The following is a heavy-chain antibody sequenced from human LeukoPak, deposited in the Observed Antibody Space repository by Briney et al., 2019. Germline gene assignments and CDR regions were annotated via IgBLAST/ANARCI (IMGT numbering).Heavy chain of an antibody. D-gene: IGHD2-15*01. CDR3: ARGGSYCSGGSYYSLAFDI. CDR2: IIPIFGTA. J-gene: IGHJ3*02. V-gene: IGHV1-69*13. Sequence: SVKVSCKASGGTFSSYAISWVRQAPGQGLEWMGGIIPIFGTANYAQKFQGRVTITADESTSTAYMELSSLRSEDTAVYYCARGGSYCSGGSYYSLAFDIWGQGTMVTVSS. CDR1: GGTFSSYA.